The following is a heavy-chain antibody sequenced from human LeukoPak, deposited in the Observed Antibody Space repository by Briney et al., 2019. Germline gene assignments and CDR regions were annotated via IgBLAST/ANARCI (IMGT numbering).Heavy chain of an antibody. V-gene: IGHV1-69*13. CDR3: ARDLYSAFVSCSGGSCYGEDFDY. CDR1: GGTFSSYA. CDR2: IIPIFGTA. Sequence: SVKVSCKASGGTFSSYAISWVRQAPGQGLEWMGGIIPIFGTANYAQKLQGRVTITADESTSTAYMELRSLRSDDTAVYYCARDLYSAFVSCSGGSCYGEDFDYWGQGTLVTVSS. D-gene: IGHD2-15*01. J-gene: IGHJ4*02.